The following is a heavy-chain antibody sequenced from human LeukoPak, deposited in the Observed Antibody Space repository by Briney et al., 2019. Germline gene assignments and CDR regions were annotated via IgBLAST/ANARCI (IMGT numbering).Heavy chain of an antibody. Sequence: SETLSLTCAVYGGSFSGYYWSWIRQPPGKGLEWIGEINHSGSTNYNPSLKSRVTISVDTSKNQFSLKLSSVTAADTAVYYCARHGLSIAAPGRWFDPWGQGTLVTASS. V-gene: IGHV4-34*01. CDR1: GGSFSGYY. CDR3: ARHGLSIAAPGRWFDP. J-gene: IGHJ5*02. D-gene: IGHD6-6*01. CDR2: INHSGST.